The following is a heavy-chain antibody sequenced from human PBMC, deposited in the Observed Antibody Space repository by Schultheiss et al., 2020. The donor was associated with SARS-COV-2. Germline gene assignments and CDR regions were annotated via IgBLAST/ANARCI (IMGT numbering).Heavy chain of an antibody. D-gene: IGHD2/OR15-2a*01. CDR1: GFNFNTYW. J-gene: IGHJ6*02. CDR3: ARDNTYLGPMDV. Sequence: GESLKISCAASGFNFNTYWMSWVRQAPGKGLEWVSYISGSGGTIYYADSLRGRFIISRDNAKNSLYLQMNSLSAEDSAVYYCARDNTYLGPMDVWGQGTTVTVSS. CDR2: ISGSGGTI. V-gene: IGHV3-11*01.